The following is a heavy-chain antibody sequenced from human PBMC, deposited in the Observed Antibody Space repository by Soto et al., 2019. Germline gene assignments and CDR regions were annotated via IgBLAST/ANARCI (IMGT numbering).Heavy chain of an antibody. CDR3: ARAVIESRRHWYFDL. D-gene: IGHD6-6*01. Sequence: EVQLVESGGGLVQPGGSLRLSCAVSGVTFSSSSMSWVRQAPGQGLEWMANINQDGSEIYSVDSVKGRFTISRDNAKNSLYLQINSLRAEDTAVYFCARAVIESRRHWYFDLWGRGTLVTVSS. CDR1: GVTFSSSS. CDR2: INQDGSEI. J-gene: IGHJ2*01. V-gene: IGHV3-7*05.